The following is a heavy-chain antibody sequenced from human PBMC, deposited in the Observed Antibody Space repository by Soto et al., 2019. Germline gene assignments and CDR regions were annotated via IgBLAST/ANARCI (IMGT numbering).Heavy chain of an antibody. Sequence: GGSLRLSCSASGVSFSDYSMHWVRQAPGKGLDYVSAISSSGDNTYYADSVKGRFTISRDNSKNSLYLQMSSLRAEDTAVYYCVKVGPKISVRSYYDYWGQGTRVTVSS. CDR1: GVSFSDYS. V-gene: IGHV3-64D*08. CDR3: VKVGPKISVRSYYDY. D-gene: IGHD3-16*01. CDR2: ISSSGDNT. J-gene: IGHJ4*02.